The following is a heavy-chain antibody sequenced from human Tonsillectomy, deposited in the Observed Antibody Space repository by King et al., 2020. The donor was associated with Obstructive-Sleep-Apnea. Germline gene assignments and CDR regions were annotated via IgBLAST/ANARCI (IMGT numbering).Heavy chain of an antibody. CDR2: IYYSGST. CDR1: GGSLSSYY. Sequence: QLQESGPGLVKPSETLSLTCTVSGGSLSSYYWTWIRQPPGKGLEWIGFIYYSGSTYYNPSLKSRVTISIDTSKNQFSLKLSSVTAADTAVYYCARSRGYNYAFDYWGQGTLVTVSS. D-gene: IGHD5-18*01. V-gene: IGHV4-59*01. J-gene: IGHJ4*02. CDR3: ARSRGYNYAFDY.